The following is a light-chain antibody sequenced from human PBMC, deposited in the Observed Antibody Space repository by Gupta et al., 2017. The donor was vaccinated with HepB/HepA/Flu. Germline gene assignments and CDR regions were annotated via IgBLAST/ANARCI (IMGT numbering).Light chain of an antibody. J-gene: IGKJ4*01. CDR1: PAIRSH. CDR3: QHFDHYPLS. CDR2: SAS. Sequence: DIQLTQSPSFLSASVGDTVTITCRASPAIRSHLAWHQQNSGRAPKLLISSASALQSGVPSRFNGSGSGTEFTLTISNLQPEDFATYYCQHFDHYPLSFGGGTKVAT. V-gene: IGKV1-9*01.